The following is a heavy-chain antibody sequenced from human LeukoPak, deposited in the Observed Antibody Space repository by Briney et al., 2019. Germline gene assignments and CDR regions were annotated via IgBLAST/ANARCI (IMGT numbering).Heavy chain of an antibody. V-gene: IGHV3-33*01. Sequence: PGGSLRLSCAAFGFTFSSYGMRWVRQAPGKGLEWVAVIWYDGSNKYYADPVKGRFTISRDNSKNTLYLQMNSLRAEDTAVYYCARVDYSYGYFDYWGQGPLVTVSS. D-gene: IGHD5-18*01. J-gene: IGHJ4*02. CDR2: IWYDGSNK. CDR1: GFTFSSYG. CDR3: ARVDYSYGYFDY.